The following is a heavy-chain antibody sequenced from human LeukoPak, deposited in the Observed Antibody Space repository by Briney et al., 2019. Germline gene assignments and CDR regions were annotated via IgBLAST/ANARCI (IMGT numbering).Heavy chain of an antibody. D-gene: IGHD3-10*01. V-gene: IGHV4-34*01. Sequence: SSETLSLTCAVYGGSFSGYYWSWIRQPPGKGLEWIGEINHSGSTNYNPSLKSRVTISVDTSKNQFSLKLSSVTAADTAVYYCARNPNYYGSGSYYNFRGHFDYWGQGTLVTVSS. CDR2: INHSGST. J-gene: IGHJ4*02. CDR3: ARNPNYYGSGSYYNFRGHFDY. CDR1: GGSFSGYY.